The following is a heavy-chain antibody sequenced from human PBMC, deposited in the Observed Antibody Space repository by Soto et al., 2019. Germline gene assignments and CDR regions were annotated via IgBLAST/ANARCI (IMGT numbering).Heavy chain of an antibody. V-gene: IGHV3-7*01. D-gene: IGHD6-19*01. CDR3: AESLGWRDAFHI. CDR1: GFSFSTYW. CDR2: MKEDGSDE. Sequence: EVQLVDSGGGLVQPGGSLRLSCAASGFSFSTYWMSWVRQAPGKGLEWVANMKEDGSDEYYVDSVKGRFTIFRDNAKDAPDLQLNSLTAEDTAVYYCAESLGWRDAFHIWGQGTMVTVSS. J-gene: IGHJ3*02.